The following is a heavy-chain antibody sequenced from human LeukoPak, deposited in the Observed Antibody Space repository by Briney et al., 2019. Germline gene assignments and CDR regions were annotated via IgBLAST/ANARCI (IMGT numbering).Heavy chain of an antibody. CDR2: ISYDGSNK. J-gene: IGHJ5*02. Sequence: GRSLRLSCAASGFTFGSYAMRWVRQAPGKGLEWVAVISYDGSNKYYADSVKGRFTISRDNSKNTLYLQMNSLRAEDTAVYYCARKEAAWWNWFDPWGQGTLVTVSS. CDR3: ARKEAAWWNWFDP. V-gene: IGHV3-30-3*01. D-gene: IGHD2-8*02. CDR1: GFTFGSYA.